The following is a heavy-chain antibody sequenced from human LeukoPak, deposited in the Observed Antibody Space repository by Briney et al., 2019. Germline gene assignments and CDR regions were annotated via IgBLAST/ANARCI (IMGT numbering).Heavy chain of an antibody. CDR3: ARDLNYGYNYPCY. D-gene: IGHD5-24*01. CDR2: IIPIFGTA. CDR1: GGTFSSYA. Sequence: SVKVSCKASGGTFSSYAISWVRQAPGQGLEWMGGIIPIFGTAIYAQKFQGRVTITADESTSTVYMELSSLRSEDTAMYYCARDLNYGYNYPCYWGQGALVTVSA. V-gene: IGHV1-69*13. J-gene: IGHJ4*02.